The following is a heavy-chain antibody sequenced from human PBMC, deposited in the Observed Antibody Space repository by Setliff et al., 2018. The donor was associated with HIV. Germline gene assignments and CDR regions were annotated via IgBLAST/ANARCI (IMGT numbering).Heavy chain of an antibody. J-gene: IGHJ4*02. D-gene: IGHD1-1*01. Sequence: ASVKVSCKASGYTFTDYYIHWVQQAPGKGLEWMGGFDPEHDKTIYAQKFQGRVAMTEDTSTDTAYMQLNSLRSEDTAVYFCASHRRVGTTVMFSYWGQGTLVTVSS. CDR1: GYTFTDYY. V-gene: IGHV1-24*01. CDR3: ASHRRVGTTVMFSY. CDR2: FDPEHDKT.